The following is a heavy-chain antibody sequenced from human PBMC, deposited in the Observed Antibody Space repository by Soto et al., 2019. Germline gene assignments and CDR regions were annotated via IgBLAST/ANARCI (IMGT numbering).Heavy chain of an antibody. V-gene: IGHV3-30*18. CDR2: ISYDGSNK. CDR3: AKIFGYYDSSGVGY. Sequence: QVQLVESGGGVVQPGRSLRLSCAASGFTFSSYGMHWVRQAPGKGLEWVAVISYDGSNKYYADSVKGRFTISRDNSKNTLYLQMNSLRAEDTAVYYCAKIFGYYDSSGVGYWGQGTLVTVSS. D-gene: IGHD3-22*01. J-gene: IGHJ4*02. CDR1: GFTFSSYG.